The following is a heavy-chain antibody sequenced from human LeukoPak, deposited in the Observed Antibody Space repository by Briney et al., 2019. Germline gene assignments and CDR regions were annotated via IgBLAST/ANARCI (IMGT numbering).Heavy chain of an antibody. Sequence: GESLKISCKGSGYSFTNYWIGWVRQMSGKGLEWMGIIYPGDSDTRYSPSFQGQVTISADKSISTAYLQWSSLKASDTAMYYCARLRFTTPVSCCYYGMDVWGQGTTVTVSS. CDR3: ARLRFTTPVSCCYYGMDV. D-gene: IGHD3-22*01. CDR1: GYSFTNYW. J-gene: IGHJ6*02. CDR2: IYPGDSDT. V-gene: IGHV5-51*01.